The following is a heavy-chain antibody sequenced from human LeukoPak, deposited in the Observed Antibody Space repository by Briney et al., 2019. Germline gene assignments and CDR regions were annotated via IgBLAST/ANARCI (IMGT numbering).Heavy chain of an antibody. Sequence: GGSLRLSCAASGFTFSSYGMSWVRQAPGKGLEWVSAISGGGGSTYYADSVKGRFTISRDNSKNTLYLQMNSLRAEDTAVYYCAKSGLSYYYDTSGSHFDYWGQGTLVTVSS. J-gene: IGHJ4*02. CDR1: GFTFSSYG. CDR2: ISGGGGST. V-gene: IGHV3-23*01. D-gene: IGHD3-22*01. CDR3: AKSGLSYYYDTSGSHFDY.